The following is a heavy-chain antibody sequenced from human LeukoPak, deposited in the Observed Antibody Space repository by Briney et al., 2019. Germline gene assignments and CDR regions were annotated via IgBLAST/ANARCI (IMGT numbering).Heavy chain of an antibody. CDR2: INSDGSNT. D-gene: IGHD6-19*01. V-gene: IGHV3-74*01. CDR1: GFTFSNYW. CDR3: AKGRKWLVLLLDY. Sequence: PGGSLRLSCAASGFTFSNYWMHWVRQAPGKGLVWVSRINSDGSNTNYADSVKGRFTISRDNAKNTLYLQMNSLRAEDTAVYYCAKGRKWLVLLLDYWGQGTLVTVSS. J-gene: IGHJ4*02.